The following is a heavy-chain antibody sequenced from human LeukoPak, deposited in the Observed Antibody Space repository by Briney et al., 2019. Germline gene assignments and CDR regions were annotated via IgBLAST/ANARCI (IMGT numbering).Heavy chain of an antibody. Sequence: ASVKVSCKASGYTFTSYAMHWVRQAPGQRLEWMGWINAGNGNTKYSQKFQGRVAITPDKSTSTAYMELSSLRSEDTAVYYCARDGGGDSSGYSDAFDIWGQGTMVTVSS. D-gene: IGHD3-22*01. CDR2: INAGNGNT. J-gene: IGHJ3*02. CDR1: GYTFTSYA. CDR3: ARDGGGDSSGYSDAFDI. V-gene: IGHV1-3*01.